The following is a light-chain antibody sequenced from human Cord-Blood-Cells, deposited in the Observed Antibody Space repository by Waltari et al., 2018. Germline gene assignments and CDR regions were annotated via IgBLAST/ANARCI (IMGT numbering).Light chain of an antibody. Sequence: QSALTQPASVSGSPGQSITISCTGTSSDVGSYNLVSWYQQHPGKAPKLMIYEGGKRPAGVSNRFSGSKSGNTASLTSSGLQAEDEADYYCCSYAGSSTSYVFGTGTKVTVL. CDR3: CSYAGSSTSYV. CDR1: SSDVGSYNL. J-gene: IGLJ1*01. V-gene: IGLV2-23*01. CDR2: EGG.